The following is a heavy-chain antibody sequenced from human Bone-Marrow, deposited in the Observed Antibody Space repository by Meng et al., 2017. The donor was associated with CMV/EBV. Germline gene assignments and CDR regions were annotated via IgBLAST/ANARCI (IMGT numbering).Heavy chain of an antibody. CDR2: IWYDGSNK. CDR1: GFTFSSYG. CDR3: AKDARSVGLGTYYEVNYLDY. J-gene: IGHJ4*02. D-gene: IGHD3-10*01. Sequence: GGSLRLSCAASGFTFSSYGMHWVRQAPGKGLEWVAIIWYDGSNKYYADSVKGRFTISRDNSKNTLYLQMNSLRADDTAVYYCAKDARSVGLGTYYEVNYLDYWGQGTPVTVSS. V-gene: IGHV3-33*06.